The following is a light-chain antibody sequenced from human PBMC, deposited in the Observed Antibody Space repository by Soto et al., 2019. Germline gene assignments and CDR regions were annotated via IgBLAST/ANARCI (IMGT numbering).Light chain of an antibody. V-gene: IGKV3-11*01. Sequence: EVVLTQSPVTLSLSTRERATLSCRASQSFRGLLDWYQQKPGQAPRLLIYDAYNRATGILPRFSGSGSGTDFTLTNSSLEPEDSAVYYYQQRHIWPITFGKGTRLEIK. CDR2: DAY. CDR1: QSFRGL. J-gene: IGKJ5*01. CDR3: QQRHIWPIT.